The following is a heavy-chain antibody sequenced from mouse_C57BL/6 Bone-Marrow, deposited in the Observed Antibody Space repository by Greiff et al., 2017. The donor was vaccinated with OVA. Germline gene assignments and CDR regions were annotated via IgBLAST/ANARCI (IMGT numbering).Heavy chain of an antibody. CDR1: GYTFTSSW. Sequence: QVQLQQPGAELVRPGSSVKLSCKASGYTFTSSWMHWVKQSPIQGLEWIVNLVPSDSETHYHQKFKDTATLTVDKSSSTAYMQLSSLTSEDSAVYYCATATVVGGDYWGQGTTLTVSS. J-gene: IGHJ2*01. V-gene: IGHV1-52*01. CDR2: LVPSDSET. CDR3: ATATVVGGDY. D-gene: IGHD1-1*01.